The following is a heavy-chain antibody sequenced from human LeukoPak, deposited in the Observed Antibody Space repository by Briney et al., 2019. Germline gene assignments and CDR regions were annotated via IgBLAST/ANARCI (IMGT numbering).Heavy chain of an antibody. CDR3: ARGPGPADDGGGYCFDY. V-gene: IGHV1-46*01. Sequence: GASVKVSCKASGYTFTSYYLYWVRQAPGQGLEWMGVINPSGGSTTSAQKFQGRVTMTRDTSTSTVYMELRSLRSEDTAVYYCARGPGPADDGGGYCFDYWGQGNLVTVSS. CDR2: INPSGGST. D-gene: IGHD3-22*01. CDR1: GYTFTSYY. J-gene: IGHJ4*02.